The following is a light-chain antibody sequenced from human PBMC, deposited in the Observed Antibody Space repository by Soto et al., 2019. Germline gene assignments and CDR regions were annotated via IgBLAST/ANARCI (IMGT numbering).Light chain of an antibody. CDR2: DAS. Sequence: DIQMTQSPSSLSASVGDRVTITCQASQDISNYLNWYQQKPGKAPKLLIYDASSLEAGVPSRFSASGSGTDFTFTISRLEPEDFAVYYCQQYGSLSWTFGQGTRVEIK. CDR1: QDISNY. V-gene: IGKV1-33*01. CDR3: QQYGSLSWT. J-gene: IGKJ1*01.